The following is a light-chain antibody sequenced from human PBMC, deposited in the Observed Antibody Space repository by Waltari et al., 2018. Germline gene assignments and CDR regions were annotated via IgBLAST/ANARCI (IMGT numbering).Light chain of an antibody. CDR2: KGI. J-gene: IGLJ3*02. CDR3: SMYMGSGVWV. V-gene: IGLV8-61*01. Sequence: QTVVTQEPSLSVSPGGTVTLTCALSSGSVSSTSYPTWYQQTPGPPPRTLVYKGIILSSGVPDRFSGSILGNTAALTITGAQADDESDYYCSMYMGSGVWVFGGGTKLTVL. CDR1: SGSVSSTSY.